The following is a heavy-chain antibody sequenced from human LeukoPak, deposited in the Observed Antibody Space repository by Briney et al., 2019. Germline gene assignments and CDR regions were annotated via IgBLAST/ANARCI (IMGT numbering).Heavy chain of an antibody. CDR2: SYYSGST. V-gene: IGHV4-59*01. CDR1: GGSINTYY. CDR3: ARFRDAFDI. Sequence: SGTLSLTCTVSGGSINTYYWTWIRQPPGKGLEWIGYSYYSGSTNYNPSLKSRVTMSVDTSKNQFSLKLSSVTAADTAVYYCARFRDAFDIWGQGTMVTVSS. J-gene: IGHJ3*02.